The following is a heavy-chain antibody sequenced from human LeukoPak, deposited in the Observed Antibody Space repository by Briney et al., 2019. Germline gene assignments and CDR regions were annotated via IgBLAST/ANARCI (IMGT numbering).Heavy chain of an antibody. V-gene: IGHV3-21*01. CDR3: GRVRCSGGSCYPYYFYGMDV. Sequence: KPGGSLRLSCAASGFTFSSYSMNWVRQAPGRGLEWVSSISSSSSYIYYADSVKGRFTISRDNAKNSLRLQMNSLRAEDTAVYYCGRVRCSGGSCYPYYFYGMDVWGQGTTVTVSS. CDR2: ISSSSSYI. J-gene: IGHJ6*02. D-gene: IGHD2-15*01. CDR1: GFTFSSYS.